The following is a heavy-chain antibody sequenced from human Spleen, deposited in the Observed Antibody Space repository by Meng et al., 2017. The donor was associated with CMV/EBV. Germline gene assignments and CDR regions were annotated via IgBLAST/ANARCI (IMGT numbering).Heavy chain of an antibody. J-gene: IGHJ6*02. D-gene: IGHD3-22*01. V-gene: IGHV3-7*01. CDR3: AKRGDSSGTYAMDV. Sequence: ESLKISCAASGFTFSSYWMSWVRQAPGKGLEGVANIKQDGTESLYVDSVKGRFTISRDNAKNSLSLQMNSLRAEDTAVYYCAKRGDSSGTYAMDVWGQGTTVTVSS. CDR2: IKQDGTES. CDR1: GFTFSSYW.